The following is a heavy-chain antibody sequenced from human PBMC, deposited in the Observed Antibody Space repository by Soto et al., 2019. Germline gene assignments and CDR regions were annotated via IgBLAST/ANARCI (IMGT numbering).Heavy chain of an antibody. J-gene: IGHJ4*02. CDR1: GFTFSSYS. V-gene: IGHV3-21*01. CDR3: ASSRFGHLIDY. Sequence: EVQLVESGGGLVKPGGSLRLSCAASGFTFSSYSMNWVRQAPGKGLEWVSSISSSSSYIYYADSVKGRFTISRDNAKNSLYLQMNSLRAEDTAVYYCASSRFGHLIDYWGQGTLVTVSS. CDR2: ISSSSSYI. D-gene: IGHD3-16*01.